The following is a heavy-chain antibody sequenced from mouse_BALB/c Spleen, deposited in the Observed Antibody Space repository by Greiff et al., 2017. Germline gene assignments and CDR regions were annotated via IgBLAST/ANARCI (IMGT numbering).Heavy chain of an antibody. CDR3: AREGLRLYWYFDV. D-gene: IGHD2-2*01. V-gene: IGHV2-9*02. J-gene: IGHJ1*01. CDR2: IWAGGST. Sequence: QVQLQQSGPGLVAPSQSLSITCTVSGFSLTSYGVHWVRQPPGKGLEWLGVIWAGGSTNYNSALMSRLSISKDNSKSQVFLKMNSLQTDDTAMYYCAREGLRLYWYFDVWGAGTTVTVSS. CDR1: GFSLTSYG.